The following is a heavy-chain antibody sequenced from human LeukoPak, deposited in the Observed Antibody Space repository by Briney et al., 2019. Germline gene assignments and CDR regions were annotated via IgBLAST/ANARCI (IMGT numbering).Heavy chain of an antibody. CDR1: GGSVSSSSYY. V-gene: IGHV4-39*07. D-gene: IGHD2-2*01. CDR3: AREYCSSISCRGYFQH. J-gene: IGHJ1*01. Sequence: SETLSLTCTVSGGSVSSSSYYWGWIRQPPGKGLEWIGSIYYSGTTYYNSSLKSRVTLSVDTSDNQFSLKLSSVTAADTAVYYCAREYCSSISCRGYFQHWGQGTLVTVSS. CDR2: IYYSGTT.